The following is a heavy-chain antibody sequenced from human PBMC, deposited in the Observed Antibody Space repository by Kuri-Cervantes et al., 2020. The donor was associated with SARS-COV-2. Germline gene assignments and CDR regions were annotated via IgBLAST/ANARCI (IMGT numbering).Heavy chain of an antibody. D-gene: IGHD2-15*01. V-gene: IGHV3-23*05. CDR1: GFTFSSYA. J-gene: IGHJ5*01. CDR2: INFNGRDT. Sequence: GGSLRLSCAASGFTFSSYAMTWVRQAPGKGLEWVSVINFNGRDTFYADSVKGRFTISRDNSKDTVYLQLHSLRAEDTAIYFCAKGLTPTPPTRYYDSWGPGTLVTVSS. CDR3: AKGLTPTPPTRYYDS.